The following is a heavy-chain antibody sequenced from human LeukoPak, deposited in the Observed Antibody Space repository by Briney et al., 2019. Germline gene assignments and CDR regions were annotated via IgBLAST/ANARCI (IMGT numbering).Heavy chain of an antibody. CDR3: AAPGAAGFVENFWSGPVDF. V-gene: IGHV1-46*01. CDR1: GYSFTSHY. CDR2: INPSAGST. Sequence: ASVNVSCRASGYSFTSHYMHWVRQAPGQGLEWMGLINPSAGSTSYPQKFQGRVTITRDTSTSTVYMELSSLRSEDTAVYYCAAPGAAGFVENFWSGPVDFWGQGTLVTVSS. J-gene: IGHJ4*02. D-gene: IGHD3-3*01.